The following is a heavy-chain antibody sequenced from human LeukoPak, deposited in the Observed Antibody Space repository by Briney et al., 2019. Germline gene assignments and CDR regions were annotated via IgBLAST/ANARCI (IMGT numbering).Heavy chain of an antibody. D-gene: IGHD4-17*01. Sequence: SVKVSSKASGYTFTIYAISWVRQAPGQGLEWMGGIIPIFGTANYAQKFQGRVTITADESTSTAYMELSSLRSEDTAVYYCARKTTVTTGYDYWGQGTLVTVSS. CDR1: GYTFTIYA. J-gene: IGHJ4*02. CDR2: IIPIFGTA. V-gene: IGHV1-69*13. CDR3: ARKTTVTTGYDY.